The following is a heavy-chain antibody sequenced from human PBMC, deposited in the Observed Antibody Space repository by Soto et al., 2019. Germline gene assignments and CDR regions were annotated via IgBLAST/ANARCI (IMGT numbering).Heavy chain of an antibody. CDR2: IYYSGST. J-gene: IGHJ4*02. CDR1: GGSISSSSYY. D-gene: IGHD3-16*02. CDR3: ATTPYYDYVWGSYRYYFDY. Sequence: SETLSLTCTASGGSISSSSYYWGWIRQPPGKGLEWIGSIYYSGSTYYNPSLKSRVTISVDTSKNQFSLKLSSVTAADTAVYYCATTPYYDYVWGSYRYYFDYWGQGTLVTVSS. V-gene: IGHV4-39*01.